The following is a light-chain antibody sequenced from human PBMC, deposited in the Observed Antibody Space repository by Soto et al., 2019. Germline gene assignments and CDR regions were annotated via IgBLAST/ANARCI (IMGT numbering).Light chain of an antibody. CDR1: QSVSSSY. V-gene: IGKV3-20*01. CDR3: QQYGSSPIT. CDR2: GAS. Sequence: VVTQSPCTLSLSTGERATLSCRVSQSVSSSYVAWYQQKPGQAPRLLIYGASSRATGIPDRFSGTVSGTDFTLTISRLEPEDFAVYYCQQYGSSPITFAQGTRLEIK. J-gene: IGKJ5*01.